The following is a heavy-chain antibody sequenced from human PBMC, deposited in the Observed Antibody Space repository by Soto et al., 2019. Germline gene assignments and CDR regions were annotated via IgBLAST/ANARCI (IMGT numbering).Heavy chain of an antibody. Sequence: ASVKVSCKDSVYTFSNNDINWVRPANGQGLEWMGWMNSNSGKTGYAQKFQDRVTMTRDTSVSTAYMEVSSLRPDDTAVYYCAISLISTDNAYDFWGQGTQVTVSS. CDR2: MNSNSGKT. CDR3: AISLISTDNAYDF. CDR1: VYTFSNND. J-gene: IGHJ4*02. D-gene: IGHD1-1*01. V-gene: IGHV1-8*01.